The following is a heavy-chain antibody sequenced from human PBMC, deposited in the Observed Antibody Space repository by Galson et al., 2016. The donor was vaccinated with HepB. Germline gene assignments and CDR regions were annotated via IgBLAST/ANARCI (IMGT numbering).Heavy chain of an antibody. J-gene: IGHJ4*01. CDR1: GFIFSDYG. V-gene: IGHV3-33*01. CDR3: VRDKEGGYGFDY. Sequence: SLRLSCAASGFIFSDYGMHWVRQAPGKGPEWVAVIWNDGSNKYYADSVKGRFTISRDNSKNTLDLQVNILKVEDTAVYYCVRDKEGGYGFDYWGQGILVTVSS. CDR2: IWNDGSNK. D-gene: IGHD5-12*01.